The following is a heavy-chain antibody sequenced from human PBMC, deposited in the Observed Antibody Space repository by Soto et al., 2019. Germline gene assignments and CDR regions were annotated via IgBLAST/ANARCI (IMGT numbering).Heavy chain of an antibody. CDR1: GFTFSDHY. J-gene: IGHJ4*02. CDR2: IRNKANSYTT. CDR3: GRSFDY. Sequence: EVQLVESGGGLVQPGGSLRLSCAASGFTFSDHYMDWVRQAPEKGLEWIGRIRNKANSYTTEYAASVKGRFTISREDSKNSLYLQMNSLKTEDTAVYYCGRSFDYWGQGTLVTVSS. V-gene: IGHV3-72*01.